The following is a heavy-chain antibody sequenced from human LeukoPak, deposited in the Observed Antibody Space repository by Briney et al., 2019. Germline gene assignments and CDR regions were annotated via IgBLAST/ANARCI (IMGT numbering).Heavy chain of an antibody. CDR1: VGSLSSGSYY. V-gene: IGHV4-61*01. CDR3: ATIDKVEATIDY. CDR2: IYYSGST. Sequence: SETLSLTCTVSVGSLSSGSYYWRWVRQPPGKGLEWLGYIYYSGSTNYNPSLKSRVTISVDTSKNQFSLKLSSVTAADTAVYYCATIDKVEATIDYWGQGTLVTVSS. J-gene: IGHJ4*02. D-gene: IGHD1-26*01.